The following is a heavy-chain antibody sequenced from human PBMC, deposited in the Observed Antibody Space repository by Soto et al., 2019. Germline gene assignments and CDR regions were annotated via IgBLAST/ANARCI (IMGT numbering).Heavy chain of an antibody. J-gene: IGHJ4*02. V-gene: IGHV2-5*02. CDR1: GFSFNTGGVG. Sequence: QITLKESGPTLVKPTETLTLTCTFSGFSFNTGGVGVGWVRQPPGQALEWLALTYWDDDSRYRPSLRSRLTITKDLSKQQVVLTMTNMDPVDTGTYYCVHNLAVFTGVAVAFETFEYWGQGMLVTVSS. CDR2: TYWDDDS. CDR3: VHNLAVFTGVAVAFETFEY. D-gene: IGHD2-15*01.